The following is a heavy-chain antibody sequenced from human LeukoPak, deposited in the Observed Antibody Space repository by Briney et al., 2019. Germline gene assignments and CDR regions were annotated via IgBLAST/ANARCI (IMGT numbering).Heavy chain of an antibody. Sequence: GASVKVSCKASGYTFTSYYMHWVRQATGQGLEWMGIINPSGGSTSYAQRFQGRVTMTRDTSTSTVYMELSSLRSEDTAVYYCARHSYYYYDSSGYSAYWGQGTLVTVSS. V-gene: IGHV1-46*01. CDR2: INPSGGST. CDR3: ARHSYYYYDSSGYSAY. CDR1: GYTFTSYY. D-gene: IGHD3-22*01. J-gene: IGHJ4*02.